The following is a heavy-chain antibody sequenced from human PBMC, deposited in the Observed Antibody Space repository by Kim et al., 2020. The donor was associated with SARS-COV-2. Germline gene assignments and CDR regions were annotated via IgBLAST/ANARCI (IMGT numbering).Heavy chain of an antibody. CDR3: VTDKKGYNWNYRGYYYGMDV. J-gene: IGHJ6*02. CDR1: GGTFSSYG. D-gene: IGHD1-7*01. Sequence: SVKVSCKASGGTFSSYGISWVRQAPGQGLEWMGGIIPMFRTANYVQKFQGKVTITADESTSTVYMELSSLRSEDTAVYYCVTDKKGYNWNYRGYYYGMDVWGQGTTITVSS. CDR2: IIPMFRTA. V-gene: IGHV1-69*13.